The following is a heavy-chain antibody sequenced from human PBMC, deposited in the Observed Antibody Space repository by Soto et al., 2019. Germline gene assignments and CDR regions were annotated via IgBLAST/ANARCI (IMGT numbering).Heavy chain of an antibody. CDR2: IRYDGSDP. CDR3: ARGWTTPIDY. J-gene: IGHJ4*02. CDR1: GFTFRSYG. Sequence: QVQLVESGGGVVQPGGSLRHSCGASGFTFRSYGMHWVRQAPGKGLEWVAVIRYDGSDPEYADSVKGRVTISRDNSQNMLYLQMNSLSADDTAVYYCARGWTTPIDYWGQGTLVTVSS. V-gene: IGHV3-33*01. D-gene: IGHD4-17*01.